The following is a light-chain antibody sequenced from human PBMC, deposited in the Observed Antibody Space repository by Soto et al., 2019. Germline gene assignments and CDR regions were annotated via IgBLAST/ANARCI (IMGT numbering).Light chain of an antibody. Sequence: ENVLTQSPGTLSLSPGERASLSCRASQSVSSSYLAWFQQRPGQAPRLLIYGASSRATGIPDRFSGSGSGTDFTLTINRLEPEDFAVYYCQQYDSSPPFALTFGGGTKVDIK. CDR1: QSVSSSY. CDR2: GAS. J-gene: IGKJ4*01. V-gene: IGKV3-20*01. CDR3: QQYDSSPPFALT.